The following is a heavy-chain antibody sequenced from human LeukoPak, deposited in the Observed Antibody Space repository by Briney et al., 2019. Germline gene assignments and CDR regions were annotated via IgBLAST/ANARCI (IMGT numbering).Heavy chain of an antibody. Sequence: ASVKVSCKASGYTFTSHGISWVRQAPGQGLEWMGWISTYNGNTNYAQKLQGRVTITADESTSTAYMELSSLRSEDTAVYYCARAPPGGYSYGYSDAFDIWGQGTMVTVSS. CDR1: GYTFTSHG. J-gene: IGHJ3*02. CDR3: ARAPPGGYSYGYSDAFDI. D-gene: IGHD5-18*01. CDR2: ISTYNGNT. V-gene: IGHV1-18*01.